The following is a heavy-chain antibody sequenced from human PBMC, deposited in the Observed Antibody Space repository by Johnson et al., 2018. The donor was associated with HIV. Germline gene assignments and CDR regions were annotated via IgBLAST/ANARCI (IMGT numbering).Heavy chain of an antibody. CDR3: ARVKGSISFGEVRAHGAFDI. J-gene: IGHJ3*02. D-gene: IGHD3-3*01. CDR1: GFTFSSYA. V-gene: IGHV3-23*04. Sequence: VQLVESGGGLVQPGGSLRLSCAASGFTFSSYAMSWVRQAPGKGLEWVSAISGSGGSTYYADSVKGRFTISSDNSKNTLYLQMNSLSAEDTAVCYGARVKGSISFGEVRAHGAFDIWGQGTMVTVSS. CDR2: ISGSGGST.